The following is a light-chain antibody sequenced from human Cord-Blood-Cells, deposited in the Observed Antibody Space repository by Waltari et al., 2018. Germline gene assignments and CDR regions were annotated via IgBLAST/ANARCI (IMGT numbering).Light chain of an antibody. J-gene: IGKJ1*01. Sequence: DIQMTQSPSSLSASVGDRVHITCRASQSISSYLNWYQQKPGKAPKLLLYAASSLQSGVPSRFSGSGSGTDFTLTISSLQPEDFATYYCQQSYSTPWTFGQGTRVEIK. CDR3: QQSYSTPWT. CDR2: AAS. V-gene: IGKV1-39*01. CDR1: QSISSY.